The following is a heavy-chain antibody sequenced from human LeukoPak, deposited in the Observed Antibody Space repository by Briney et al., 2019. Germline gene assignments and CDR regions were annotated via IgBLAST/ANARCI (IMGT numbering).Heavy chain of an antibody. Sequence: GGSLRLSCAASGFTFSIYGMHWVRQGPGKGLVWVSRINTDGSSTSNADSVKGRFTISRDNAKNTLYLQMNSLRAEETAVYYCARDYLCAFDIWGQGTMVTVSS. D-gene: IGHD5-12*01. V-gene: IGHV3-74*01. CDR1: GFTFSIYG. CDR2: INTDGSST. CDR3: ARDYLCAFDI. J-gene: IGHJ3*02.